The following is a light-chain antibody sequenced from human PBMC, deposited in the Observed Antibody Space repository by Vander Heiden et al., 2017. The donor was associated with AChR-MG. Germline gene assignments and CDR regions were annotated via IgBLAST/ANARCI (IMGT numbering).Light chain of an antibody. V-gene: IGKV1-27*01. J-gene: IGKJ4*01. CDR2: DAS. CDR1: QAITGY. Sequence: DIQMTQSPSSLSASVGDRVTITCRASQAITGYLAWYQQKPGRAPKLLIYDASTLQSGVPSRFSGSGSGTDFTLTISSLRPEDVATYYCQNDNSASLTFGGGTKVEI. CDR3: QNDNSASLT.